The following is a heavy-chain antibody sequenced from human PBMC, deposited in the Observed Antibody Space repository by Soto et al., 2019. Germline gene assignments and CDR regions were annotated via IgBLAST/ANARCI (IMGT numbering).Heavy chain of an antibody. V-gene: IGHV4-61*01. CDR3: ARGIEGWYQGRYYYGMDV. J-gene: IGHJ6*02. D-gene: IGHD6-19*01. CDR2: IYYSGRT. Sequence: QVQLQESGPGLVKPSETLSLTCTVSGGSVSSGSYYWSWIRQPPGKGLEWIGYIYYSGRTNYNPYLKSRVTISVDTSNNQFSLKLSSVTAADTAVYYCARGIEGWYQGRYYYGMDVWGQWTTVTVSS. CDR1: GGSVSSGSYY.